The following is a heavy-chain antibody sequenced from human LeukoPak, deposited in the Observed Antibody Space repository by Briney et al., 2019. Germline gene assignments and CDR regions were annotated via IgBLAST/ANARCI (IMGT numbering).Heavy chain of an antibody. J-gene: IGHJ4*02. V-gene: IGHV4-59*01. CDR2: IYYSGST. Sequence: SETLSLTCTVSGGSISSYYWSWIRQPPGKGLEWIGYIYYSGSTDYNPSLKSRVTISVDTSKNQFSLKLSSVTAADTAVYYCAREEGYFDYWGQGTLVTVSS. CDR1: GGSISSYY. CDR3: AREEGYFDY.